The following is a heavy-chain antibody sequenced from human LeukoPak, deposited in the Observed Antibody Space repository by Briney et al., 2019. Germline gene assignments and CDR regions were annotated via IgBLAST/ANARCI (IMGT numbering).Heavy chain of an antibody. D-gene: IGHD2-2*01. CDR2: IYYSGST. V-gene: IGHV4-59*12. CDR3: AAVVPAARYYYYGMDV. CDR1: GGSISSYY. Sequence: KSSETLSLTCTVSGGSISSYYWSWIRQPPGKGLEWIGYIYYSGSTNYNPSLKSRVTISVDTSKNQFSLKLSSVTAADTAVYYCAAVVPAARYYYYGMDVWGQGTTVTLSS. J-gene: IGHJ6*02.